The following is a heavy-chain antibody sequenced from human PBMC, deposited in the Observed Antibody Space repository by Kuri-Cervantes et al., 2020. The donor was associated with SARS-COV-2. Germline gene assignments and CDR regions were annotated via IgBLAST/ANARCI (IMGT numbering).Heavy chain of an antibody. J-gene: IGHJ4*02. CDR3: ATAYAYYYDSSGYYVGY. CDR2: FDPEDGET. V-gene: IGHV1-24*01. D-gene: IGHD3-22*01. Sequence: ASVKVSCKASGYTFTGYYMHWVRQAPGKGLEWMGGFDPEDGETIYAQKFQGRVTMTEDTSTDTAYMELSSLRSEDTAVYYCATAYAYYYDSSGYYVGYWGQGTLVTVSS. CDR1: GYTFTGYY.